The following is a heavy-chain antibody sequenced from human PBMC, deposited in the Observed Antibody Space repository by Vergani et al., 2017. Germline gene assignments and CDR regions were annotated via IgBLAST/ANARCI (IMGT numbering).Heavy chain of an antibody. J-gene: IGHJ4*02. D-gene: IGHD6-13*01. CDR3: AKEPPKNIAAAGANYFDY. CDR1: LFTFSTSP. Sequence: EVQLLDSVGGLLQPRWSLLLSSPPSLFTFSTSPICWLLPPPPTRLLFVSSIRVSVGSTYYADSVKSRFTISRDNSKNTRYLQMNSLRADDTAVYYCAKEPPKNIAAAGANYFDYWGQGTLVTVSS. V-gene: IGHV3-23*01. CDR2: IRVSVGST.